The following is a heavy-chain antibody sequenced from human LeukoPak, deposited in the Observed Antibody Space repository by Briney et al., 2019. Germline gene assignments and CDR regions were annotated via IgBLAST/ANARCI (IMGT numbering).Heavy chain of an antibody. CDR2: IYYSGST. CDR1: GGSVSSGSYY. CDR3: ARGRTLIGYYGSGSSGWFVP. D-gene: IGHD3-10*01. V-gene: IGHV4-61*01. J-gene: IGHJ5*02. Sequence: SETLSLTCTVSGGSVSSGSYYWSWIRQPPGKGLEWIGYIYYSGSTNYNPSLKSRVTISVDTSKNQFSLKLSSVTAADTAVYYCARGRTLIGYYGSGSSGWFVPWGQGTLVTVSS.